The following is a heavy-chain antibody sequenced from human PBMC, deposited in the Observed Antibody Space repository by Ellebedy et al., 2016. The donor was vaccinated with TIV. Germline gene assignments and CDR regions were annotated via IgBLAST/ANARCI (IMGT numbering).Heavy chain of an antibody. CDR3: ARVKGVGYSYGDLDY. CDR1: GFTFSSYG. V-gene: IGHV3-33*01. Sequence: GGSLRLSCAASGFTFSSYGMHWVRQAPGKGLEWVAVIWYDGSNKYYADSVKGRFTISRDNSKNTLYLQMNSLRAEDTAVYYCARVKGVGYSYGDLDYWGQGTLVTVSS. CDR2: IWYDGSNK. J-gene: IGHJ4*02. D-gene: IGHD5-18*01.